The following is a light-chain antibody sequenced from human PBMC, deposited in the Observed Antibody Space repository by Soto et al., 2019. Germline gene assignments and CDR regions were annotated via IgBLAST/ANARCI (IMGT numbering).Light chain of an antibody. CDR3: QQYNDRPLT. J-gene: IGKJ1*01. Sequence: DIVMTRSPATLSVAPGEVTTLWSRASQSVSSNLAWYQQKRGQAPRLLIYGTSTRATGIPARFSGSGSGTEFTLTISSLQSEDFALYYCQQYNDRPLTFGQGTKVDIK. CDR1: QSVSSN. V-gene: IGKV3-15*01. CDR2: GTS.